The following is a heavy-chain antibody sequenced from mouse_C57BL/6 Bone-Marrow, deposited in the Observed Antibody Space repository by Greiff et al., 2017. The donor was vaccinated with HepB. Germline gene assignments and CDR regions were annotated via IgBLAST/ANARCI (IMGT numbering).Heavy chain of an antibody. CDR2: IWRGGST. Sequence: VQLQQSGPGLVQPSQSLSITCTVSGFSLTSYGVHWVRQSPGKGLEWLGVIWRGGSTDYNAAFMSRLSITKDNSKSQVFFKMNSLQADDTAIYYCAKGDGSSSWYFDVWGTGTTVTVSS. J-gene: IGHJ1*03. V-gene: IGHV2-5*01. CDR3: AKGDGSSSWYFDV. CDR1: GFSLTSYG. D-gene: IGHD1-1*01.